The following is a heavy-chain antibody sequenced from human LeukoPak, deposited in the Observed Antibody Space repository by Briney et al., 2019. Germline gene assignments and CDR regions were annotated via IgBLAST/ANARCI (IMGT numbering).Heavy chain of an antibody. CDR2: IYYSGST. V-gene: IGHV4-39*07. CDR3: ADRVPGYSSGWSVYY. J-gene: IGHJ4*02. Sequence: SETLSLTCTVSGGSISSSSYYWGWIRQPPGKGLEWIGSIYYSGSTYYNPSLKSRVTISVDTSKNQFSLKLSSVTAADTAVYYCADRVPGYSSGWSVYYWGQGTLVTVSS. D-gene: IGHD6-19*01. CDR1: GGSISSSSYY.